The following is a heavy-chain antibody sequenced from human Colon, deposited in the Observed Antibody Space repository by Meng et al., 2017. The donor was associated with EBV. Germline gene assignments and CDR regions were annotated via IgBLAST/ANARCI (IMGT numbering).Heavy chain of an antibody. V-gene: IGHV4-30-2*01. CDR3: ARGPYCGGDCYWFDP. J-gene: IGHJ5*02. D-gene: IGHD2-21*02. Sequence: SVPCLVTPSQSLSLPCAVSGDSISSGDYAWSWIRQPPGQGLEWIGYIYHGGTTYTTSLKSRVTISVDNSKNQFSLRLTSVTAADTAVYYCARGPYCGGDCYWFDPWGQGTLVTVSS. CDR2: IYHGGTT. CDR1: GDSISSGDYA.